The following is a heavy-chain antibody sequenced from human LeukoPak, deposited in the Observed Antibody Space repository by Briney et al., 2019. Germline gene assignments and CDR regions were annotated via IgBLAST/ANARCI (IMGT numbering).Heavy chain of an antibody. CDR3: ARDPEYDFWSGSNGFDP. V-gene: IGHV1-2*02. CDR1: GYTFTSYA. Sequence: ASVKVSCKASGYTFTSYAMNWVRQAPGQGLEWMGWINPNSGGTNYAQKFQGRVTMTRDTSISTAYMELSRLRSDDTAVYYCARDPEYDFWSGSNGFDPWGQGTLVTVSS. CDR2: INPNSGGT. J-gene: IGHJ5*02. D-gene: IGHD3-3*01.